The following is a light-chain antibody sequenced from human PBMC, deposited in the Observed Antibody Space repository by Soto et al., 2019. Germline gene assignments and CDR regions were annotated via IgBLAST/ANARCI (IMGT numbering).Light chain of an antibody. Sequence: IVMMPFPPTRSAFPRKRATLSCRAGQSVRSNLDWYQQKPGQAPRLLIYDATTRATGIPARFNGSGSGTEFTLSISSLQSEDIAVYYCQQYNNWPTFGQGTKVDIK. CDR3: QQYNNWPT. CDR2: DAT. V-gene: IGKV3-15*01. J-gene: IGKJ1*01. CDR1: QSVRSN.